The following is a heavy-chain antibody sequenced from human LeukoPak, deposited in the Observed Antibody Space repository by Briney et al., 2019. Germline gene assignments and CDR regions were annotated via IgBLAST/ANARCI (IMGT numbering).Heavy chain of an antibody. CDR2: INPNSGGT. D-gene: IGHD3-16*01. CDR3: ARVLMPSYGMDV. Sequence: ASVTVSCKASGYTFTGYYMHWVRRAPGQGLEWMGWINPNSGGTNYAQKFQGWVTMTGDTSISTAYMELSRLRSDDTAVYYCARVLMPSYGMDVWGQGTTVTVSS. V-gene: IGHV1-2*04. J-gene: IGHJ6*02. CDR1: GYTFTGYY.